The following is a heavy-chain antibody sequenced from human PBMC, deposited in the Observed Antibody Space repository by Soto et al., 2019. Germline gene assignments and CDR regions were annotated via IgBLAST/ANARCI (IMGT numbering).Heavy chain of an antibody. CDR3: AKDSDYGDYDSSGQSWYYFDY. CDR2: ISGSGGST. D-gene: IGHD4-17*01. Sequence: EVQLLESGGGLVQPGGSLRLSCAASGFTFSSYAMSWVRQAPGKGLEWVSAISGSGGSTYHADSVKGRFTISRDNSKNTLYLQMNSLRAEDTAVYYCAKDSDYGDYDSSGQSWYYFDYWGQGTLVTVSS. J-gene: IGHJ4*02. V-gene: IGHV3-23*01. CDR1: GFTFSSYA.